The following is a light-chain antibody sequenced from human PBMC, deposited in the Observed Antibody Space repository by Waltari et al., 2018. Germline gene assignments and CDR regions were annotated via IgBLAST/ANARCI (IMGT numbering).Light chain of an antibody. CDR3: QQRSNWPT. Sequence: EIVLTQSPATLSLSPGESATLACRASQSVSSYLAWYQQKPGQAPRLLIYVASNRATGIPARFSGSGSGTDFTLTISSLEPEDFAVYYCQQRSNWPTFGQGTKLEIK. CDR2: VAS. V-gene: IGKV3-11*01. J-gene: IGKJ2*01. CDR1: QSVSSY.